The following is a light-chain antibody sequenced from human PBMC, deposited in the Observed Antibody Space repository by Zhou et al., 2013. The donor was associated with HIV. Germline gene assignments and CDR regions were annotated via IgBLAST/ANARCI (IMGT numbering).Light chain of an antibody. CDR2: GAS. CDR3: QQYGSSPMYS. V-gene: IGKV3-20*01. CDR1: QSVSSSF. Sequence: VMAQSPATLSVSPGERATLSCRASQSVSSSFLAWYQQRPGQSPRLLIYGASSRATGIPDRFSGSGSGTDFTLTISRLEPEDFAVYYCQQYGSSPMYSFGQGTKLEIK. J-gene: IGKJ2*03.